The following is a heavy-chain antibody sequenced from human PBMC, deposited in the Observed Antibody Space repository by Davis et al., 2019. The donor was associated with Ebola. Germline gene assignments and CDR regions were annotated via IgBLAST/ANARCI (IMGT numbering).Heavy chain of an antibody. CDR2: ISGGGVST. Sequence: SCTASGFIFSTYAMSWVRQAPGKGLEWVSAISGGGVSTYQADSVKGRFIISRDNSKNTLHLQMNSLRADDTAVYYCAKGYSSGRLDVWGQGTTVTVSS. V-gene: IGHV3-23*01. CDR1: GFIFSTYA. J-gene: IGHJ6*02. D-gene: IGHD6-19*01. CDR3: AKGYSSGRLDV.